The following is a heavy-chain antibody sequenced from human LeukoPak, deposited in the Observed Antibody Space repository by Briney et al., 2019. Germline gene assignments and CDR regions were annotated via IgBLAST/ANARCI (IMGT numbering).Heavy chain of an antibody. CDR1: GFTFSSYD. Sequence: GGSLRLSCAASGFTFSSYDMHWVRQATGKHLEWVSAIGTAGDTYYPGSVKGRFTISRENAKNSLYLQMNSLRAEDTAVYYCARVGSSSWTTIDYWGQGTLVTVSS. V-gene: IGHV3-13*01. CDR2: IGTAGDT. D-gene: IGHD6-13*01. CDR3: ARVGSSSWTTIDY. J-gene: IGHJ4*02.